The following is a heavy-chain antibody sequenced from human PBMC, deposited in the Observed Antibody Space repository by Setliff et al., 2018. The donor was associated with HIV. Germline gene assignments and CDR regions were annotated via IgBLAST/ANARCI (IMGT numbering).Heavy chain of an antibody. CDR2: ISSRGGSV. CDR1: GFTFSTSG. Sequence: GSLRLSCAASGFTFSTSGMNWVRQAPGKGLEWVSSISSRGGSVYYADSVRGRFTISRDNAKNLLYLQMNSLRAEDTAVFYCARDSGYCSGDSCYSGLDYWGQGTLVTVSS. CDR3: ARDSGYCSGDSCYSGLDY. J-gene: IGHJ4*02. V-gene: IGHV3-21*01. D-gene: IGHD2-15*01.